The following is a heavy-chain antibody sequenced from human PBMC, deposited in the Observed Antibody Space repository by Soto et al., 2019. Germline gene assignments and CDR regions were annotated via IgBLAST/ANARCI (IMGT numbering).Heavy chain of an antibody. D-gene: IGHD2-8*01. Sequence: LPETLSLTCTVSGGSISSGGYYWSWIRQHPGKGLEWIGYIYYSGSTYYNPSLKSRVTISVDTSKNQFSLKLSSVTAADTAVYYCARHLKGYCTNGVCYNFDYWGQGTLVTVS. CDR2: IYYSGST. CDR1: GGSISSGGYY. CDR3: ARHLKGYCTNGVCYNFDY. J-gene: IGHJ4*02. V-gene: IGHV4-39*01.